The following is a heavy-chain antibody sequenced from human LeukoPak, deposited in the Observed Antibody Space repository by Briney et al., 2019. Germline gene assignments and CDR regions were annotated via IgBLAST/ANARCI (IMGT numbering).Heavy chain of an antibody. D-gene: IGHD1-26*01. J-gene: IGHJ4*02. V-gene: IGHV3-23*01. Sequence: GGSLRLSCAASGFTFTSYSMSWVRQAPGKGLEWVSGTSDRGDYTYYADSVKGRFTISRDNSKNMLYLQMNSLRAEDTALYFCAKKAQYNGNYPLDYWGQGTLVTVSS. CDR2: TSDRGDYT. CDR1: GFTFTSYS. CDR3: AKKAQYNGNYPLDY.